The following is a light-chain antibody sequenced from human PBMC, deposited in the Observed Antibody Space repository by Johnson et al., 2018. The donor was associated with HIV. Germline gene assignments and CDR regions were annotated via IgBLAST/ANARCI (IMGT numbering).Light chain of an antibody. CDR3: GTWDTSLSARGG. Sequence: QAVLTQPPSVSAAPGQKVTISCSGSSSNIGNNYVSWYQQVPGTAPKLLIYDNNRRPSGIPDRFSGSKSGTSATLGITGLQTGDEADYYCGTWDTSLSARGGFGTGTKVTVL. CDR1: SSNIGNNY. J-gene: IGLJ1*01. CDR2: DNN. V-gene: IGLV1-51*01.